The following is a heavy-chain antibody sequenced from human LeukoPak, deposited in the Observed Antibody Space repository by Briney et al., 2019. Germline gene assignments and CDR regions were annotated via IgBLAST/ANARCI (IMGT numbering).Heavy chain of an antibody. Sequence: GESLKISFKGSGYDFTSHWIGWGRQMPGKGLEWMGIIYPGDSDTRYSPSFQGQVTISADKSISTAYLQWSSLKASDTAVYYCARSILRYFDYFDYWGQGTLVTVSS. J-gene: IGHJ4*02. CDR1: GYDFTSHW. V-gene: IGHV5-51*01. CDR2: IYPGDSDT. CDR3: ARSILRYFDYFDY. D-gene: IGHD3-9*01.